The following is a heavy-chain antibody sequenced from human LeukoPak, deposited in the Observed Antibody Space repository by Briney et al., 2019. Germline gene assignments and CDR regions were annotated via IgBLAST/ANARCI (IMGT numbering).Heavy chain of an antibody. CDR3: ARGLLFSWFDP. D-gene: IGHD2-21*02. CDR2: IYYSGST. Sequence: SETLSLTCTVSGGSISSGGYYWSWICQHPGKGLEWIGYIYYSGSTYYNPSLKSRVTISVDTSKNQFSLKLSSVTAADTAVYYCARGLLFSWFDPWGQGTLVTVSS. CDR1: GGSISSGGYY. J-gene: IGHJ5*02. V-gene: IGHV4-31*03.